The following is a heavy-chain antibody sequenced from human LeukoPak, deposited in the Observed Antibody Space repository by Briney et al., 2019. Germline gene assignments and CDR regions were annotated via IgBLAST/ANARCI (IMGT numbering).Heavy chain of an antibody. CDR2: IYTSGST. CDR3: ARDLPIGYYYYMDV. V-gene: IGHV4-4*07. J-gene: IGHJ6*03. D-gene: IGHD1-26*01. CDR1: GGSISSYY. Sequence: SETLSLTCTVSGGSISSYYWSWIRQPAGKGLEWIGRIYTSGSTNYNPSLKSRVTMSADTSKNQFSLKLSSVTAADTAVYYCARDLPIGYYYYMDVWGKGTTVAVSS.